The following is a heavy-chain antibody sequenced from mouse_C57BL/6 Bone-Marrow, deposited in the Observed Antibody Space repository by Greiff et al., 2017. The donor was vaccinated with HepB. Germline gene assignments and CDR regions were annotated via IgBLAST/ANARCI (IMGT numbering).Heavy chain of an antibody. J-gene: IGHJ2*01. CDR1: GYSITSYY. V-gene: IGHV3-8*01. Sequence: EVQLVESGPGLAKPSQTLSLSCSASGYSITSYYWNWIRKFPGNKLEYMGYISYSGSTNYNPSLKSRISTTRDTSKNQYYLQLNSVTTEDTATYYCARSEMRSPGDYWGQGTTLTVSS. CDR3: ARSEMRSPGDY. CDR2: ISYSGST. D-gene: IGHD4-1*01.